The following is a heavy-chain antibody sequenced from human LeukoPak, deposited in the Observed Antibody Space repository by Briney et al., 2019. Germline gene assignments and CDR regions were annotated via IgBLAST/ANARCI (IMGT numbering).Heavy chain of an antibody. CDR1: GYTFTGYY. Sequence: ASVTVSCKASGYTFTGYYMHWARQAPGQGLEWMGWINPNSGGTNYAQKFQGRVTMTRDMSTSTVYMELSSLRSEDTAVYYCAREDRDSSGSSRVDYFDYWGQGTLVTVSS. J-gene: IGHJ4*02. D-gene: IGHD3-22*01. CDR3: AREDRDSSGSSRVDYFDY. V-gene: IGHV1-2*02. CDR2: INPNSGGT.